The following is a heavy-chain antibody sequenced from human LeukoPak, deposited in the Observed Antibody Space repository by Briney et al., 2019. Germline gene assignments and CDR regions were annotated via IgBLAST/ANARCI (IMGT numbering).Heavy chain of an antibody. CDR1: GFAFSTYS. Sequence: GGSRRLSCAASGFAFSTYSMNWVRRAPGKGLEWVSYIIRSSSTIYYADSVKGRFTISRDNAKDSLYLQMDSLRAEDTAVYYCARGPRRITIFGVDPNWFDPWGQGTLVTVSS. V-gene: IGHV3-48*01. J-gene: IGHJ5*02. D-gene: IGHD3-3*01. CDR2: IIRSSSTI. CDR3: ARGPRRITIFGVDPNWFDP.